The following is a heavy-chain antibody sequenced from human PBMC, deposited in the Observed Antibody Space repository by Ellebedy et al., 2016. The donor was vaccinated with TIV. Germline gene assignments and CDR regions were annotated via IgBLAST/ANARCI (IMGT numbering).Heavy chain of an antibody. CDR2: INHSGST. D-gene: IGHD3-10*01. CDR1: GGSFSGYY. J-gene: IGHJ6*02. V-gene: IGHV4-34*01. Sequence: SETLSLTXAVYGGSFSGYYWSWIRQPPGKGLEWIGEINHSGSTNYNPSLKSRVTISVDTSKNQFSLKLSSVTAADTAVYYCARSMVRGVIAVYYYYYGMDVWGQGTTVTVSS. CDR3: ARSMVRGVIAVYYYYYGMDV.